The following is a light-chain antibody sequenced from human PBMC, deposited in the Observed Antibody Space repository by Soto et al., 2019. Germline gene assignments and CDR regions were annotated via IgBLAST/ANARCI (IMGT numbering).Light chain of an antibody. CDR2: DAS. Sequence: EIVLTQSPGTLSLSPGERATLSCRASQSISKNYLAWYQHKPGQAPRLLIDDASNRATSIPDRFSGSGSGAANPLNISSLETEDSAVYYYQQCDTSPLTFGQGTKVEIK. CDR1: QSISKNY. J-gene: IGKJ1*01. V-gene: IGKV3-20*01. CDR3: QQCDTSPLT.